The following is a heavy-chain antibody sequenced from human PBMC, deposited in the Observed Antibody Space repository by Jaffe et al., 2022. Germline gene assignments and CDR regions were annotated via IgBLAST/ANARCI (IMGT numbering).Heavy chain of an antibody. CDR1: GGSFSGYY. V-gene: IGHV4-34*01. D-gene: IGHD6-19*01. CDR3: ARGRSAVAGNYYYYYYYMDV. CDR2: INHSGST. J-gene: IGHJ6*03. Sequence: QVQLQQWGAGLLKPSETLSLTCAVYGGSFSGYYWSWIRQPPGKGLEWIGEINHSGSTNYNPSLKSRVTISVDTSKNQFSLKLSSVTAADTAVYYCARGRSAVAGNYYYYYYYMDVWGKGTTVTVSS.